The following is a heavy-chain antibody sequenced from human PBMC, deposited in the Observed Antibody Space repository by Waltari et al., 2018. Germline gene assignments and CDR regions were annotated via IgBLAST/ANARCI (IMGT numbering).Heavy chain of an antibody. J-gene: IGHJ4*02. CDR2: IYHSGST. CDR3: ASLPLRGKGY. CDR1: GYSISSGYY. D-gene: IGHD4-17*01. V-gene: IGHV4-38-2*01. Sequence: QVQLQESGPGLVKPSETLSLTCAVSGYSISSGYYWGWIRQPPGKGLEWIGSIYHSGSTYYNPSLKSRVTISVDTSKNQFSLKLSSVTAADTAVYYCASLPLRGKGYWGQGTLVTVSS.